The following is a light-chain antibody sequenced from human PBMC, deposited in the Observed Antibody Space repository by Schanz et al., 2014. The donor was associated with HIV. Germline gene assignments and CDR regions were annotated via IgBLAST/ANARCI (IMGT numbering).Light chain of an antibody. CDR3: SSYTTSSTLV. CDR2: GVD. CDR1: STDVGGYDL. Sequence: QSALTQPASVSGSPGQSITISCTGSSTDVGGYDLVSWYQQHPRQVPKLMIYGVDKRPSGVSHRFSGAKSGNTASLTISGLQAEDEADYYCSSYTTSSTLVFGGGTKLTVL. V-gene: IGLV2-14*02. J-gene: IGLJ2*01.